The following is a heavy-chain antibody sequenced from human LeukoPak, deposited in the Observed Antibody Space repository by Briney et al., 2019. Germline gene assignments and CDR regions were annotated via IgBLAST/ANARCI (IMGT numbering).Heavy chain of an antibody. CDR3: AREMASCPFDY. V-gene: IGHV3-30-3*01. J-gene: IGHJ4*02. CDR1: GFTSSSYA. Sequence: GGSLRLSCAPSGFTSSSYAMHWVRQAPGRGREWVAVISYDGSNKYYADSVKGRFTISRDNSKNTLYLQMNSLRAEDTAVYYCAREMASCPFDYWGQGTLVTVSS. D-gene: IGHD2-2*01. CDR2: ISYDGSNK.